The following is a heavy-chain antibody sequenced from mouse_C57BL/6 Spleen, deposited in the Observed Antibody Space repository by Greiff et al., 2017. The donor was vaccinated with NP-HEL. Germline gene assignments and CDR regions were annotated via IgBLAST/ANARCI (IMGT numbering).Heavy chain of an antibody. CDR1: GYTFTNYW. D-gene: IGHD2-2*01. Sequence: QVQLQQSGAELVRPGTSVKMSCKASGYTFTNYWIGWAKQRPGHGLEWIGDIYPGGGYTNYNEKFKGKATLTADKSSSSAYMQFSSLTSEDSAIYYCASEGGVTYYFDYWGQGTTLTVSS. J-gene: IGHJ2*01. CDR3: ASEGGVTYYFDY. V-gene: IGHV1-63*01. CDR2: IYPGGGYT.